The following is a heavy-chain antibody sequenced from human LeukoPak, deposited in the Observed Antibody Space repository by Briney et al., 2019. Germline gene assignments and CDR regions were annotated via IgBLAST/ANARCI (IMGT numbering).Heavy chain of an antibody. V-gene: IGHV1-69*13. D-gene: IGHD2-21*02. CDR2: IIPIFGTA. Sequence: SVKVSCKASGGTFSSYAISWVRQAPGQGLEWMGGIIPIFGTANYAQKFQGRVTMTADESTSTAYMELSSLRSEDTAVYYCARVSYCGGDCYFYYYYGMDVWGQGTTVTVSS. CDR1: GGTFSSYA. CDR3: ARVSYCGGDCYFYYYYGMDV. J-gene: IGHJ6*02.